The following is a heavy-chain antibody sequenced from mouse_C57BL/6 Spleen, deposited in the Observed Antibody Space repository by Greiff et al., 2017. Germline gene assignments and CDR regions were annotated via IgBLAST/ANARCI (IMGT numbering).Heavy chain of an antibody. CDR3: ANGYYPYYFDY. V-gene: IGHV1-64*01. CDR2: IHPNSGST. CDR1: GYTFTSYW. Sequence: QVHVKQPGAELVKPGASVKLSCKASGYTFTSYWMHWVKQRPGQGLEWIGMIHPNSGSTNYNEKFKSKATLTVDKSSSTAYMQLSSLTSEDSAVYYCANGYYPYYFDYWGQGTTLTVSS. D-gene: IGHD2-3*01. J-gene: IGHJ2*01.